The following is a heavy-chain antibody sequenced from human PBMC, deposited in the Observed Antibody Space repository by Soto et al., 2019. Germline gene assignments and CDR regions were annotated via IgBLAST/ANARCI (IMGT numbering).Heavy chain of an antibody. J-gene: IGHJ4*02. Sequence: PSETLSLTCTVSGGSISIYYWSWIRHPPGKGLEWIGYIYYSGSTNYNPSLKSRVTISVDTSKNQFSLKLSSVAAADTAVYYCASDSCGGDCYLNYWGQGTLVTVSS. CDR1: GGSISIYY. CDR3: ASDSCGGDCYLNY. CDR2: IYYSGST. V-gene: IGHV4-59*01. D-gene: IGHD2-21*02.